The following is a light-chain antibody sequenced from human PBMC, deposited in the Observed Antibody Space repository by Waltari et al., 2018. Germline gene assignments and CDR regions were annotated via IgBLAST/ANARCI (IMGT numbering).Light chain of an antibody. Sequence: DIQMTQSPSSLSASVGDRVTITCRTSQTISNNLNWYQQKPGEAPKLLIYGASNLQSGVSSRFSGSGSGTDFTPTISSLQPEDFATYYCQHTLAFGPGTKVDIK. V-gene: IGKV1-39*01. CDR1: QTISNN. J-gene: IGKJ3*01. CDR3: QHTLA. CDR2: GAS.